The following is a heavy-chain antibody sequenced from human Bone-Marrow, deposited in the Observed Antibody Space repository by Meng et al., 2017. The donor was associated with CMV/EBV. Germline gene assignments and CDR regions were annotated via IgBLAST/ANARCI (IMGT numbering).Heavy chain of an antibody. D-gene: IGHD1-1*01. Sequence: SEKVSCKASGGTFRSYVISWVRQAPGQGLEWMGGIIPLFGTTNYAQKFQGRVTITTDDSTGSTSTVYMELSSLRSEDTAVYYCARCPKAYNYYFDYWGQGTLVTVSS. CDR3: ARCPKAYNYYFDY. CDR1: GGTFRSYV. CDR2: IIPLFGTT. J-gene: IGHJ4*02. V-gene: IGHV1-69*05.